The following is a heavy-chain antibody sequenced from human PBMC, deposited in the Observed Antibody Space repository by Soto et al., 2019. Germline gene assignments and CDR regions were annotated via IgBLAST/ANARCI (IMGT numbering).Heavy chain of an antibody. CDR2: INWNSGDI. V-gene: IGHV3-9*01. CDR1: GFTFDDFA. Sequence: EVQLVESGGGLVQPVRSLRLSCAASGFTFDDFAMHWVRQAPGKGLEWVSGINWNSGDINYADSVKGRFTISRDNAKNSLYLQMNSLRAEDTALYYCAKDYAGYYYYIDVWGKGTTVTVSS. CDR3: AKDYAGYYYYIDV. J-gene: IGHJ6*03.